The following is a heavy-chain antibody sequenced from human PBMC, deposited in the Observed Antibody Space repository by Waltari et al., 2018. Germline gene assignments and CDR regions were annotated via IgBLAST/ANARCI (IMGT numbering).Heavy chain of an antibody. CDR1: EFTLSSYW. Sequence: PGGSLRLSCAVSEFTLSSYWMAWVRQAPGKGLEWVANIKRDGSETHYLDSVRGRVTISRDNAKNSVYLHMNSLRVEDTAVYYCARDHTYYSGDKNYDAYDLWGQGTMVTVSS. J-gene: IGHJ3*01. D-gene: IGHD5-12*01. CDR3: ARDHTYYSGDKNYDAYDL. V-gene: IGHV3-7*01. CDR2: IKRDGSET.